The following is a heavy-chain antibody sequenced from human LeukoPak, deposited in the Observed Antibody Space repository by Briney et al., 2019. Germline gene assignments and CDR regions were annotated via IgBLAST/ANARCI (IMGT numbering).Heavy chain of an antibody. CDR1: GFTFSDYY. J-gene: IGHJ4*02. CDR2: ISSSGSTI. CDR3: ATHGYSELRYFDWSTNE. V-gene: IGHV3-11*04. Sequence: GGSLRLSCAASGFTFSDYYMSWIRQAPGKGLEWVSYISSSGSTIYYADSVKGRFTISRDNAKKSLYLQMDSLRAEDTAVYYCATHGYSELRYFDWSTNEWGQGTLVTVSS. D-gene: IGHD3-9*01.